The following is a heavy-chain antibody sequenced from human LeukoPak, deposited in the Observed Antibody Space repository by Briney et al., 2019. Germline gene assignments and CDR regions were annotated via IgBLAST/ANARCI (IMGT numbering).Heavy chain of an antibody. V-gene: IGHV3-30-3*01. D-gene: IGHD1-14*01. CDR1: GFTFNKYA. CDR3: ARGKTATTSLNY. CDR2: ISYDGNST. Sequence: GGSLRLSCAASGFTFNKYAIHWVRQAPGKGLEWVSVISYDGNSTYYPDSVRGRFTISRDNSKNSLYLQVNSLRPEDTAVYYCARGKTATTSLNYWGQGTLVTVSS. J-gene: IGHJ4*02.